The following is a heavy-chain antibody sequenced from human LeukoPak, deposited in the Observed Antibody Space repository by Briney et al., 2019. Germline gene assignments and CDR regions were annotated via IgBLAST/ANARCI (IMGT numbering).Heavy chain of an antibody. CDR2: INHSGST. Sequence: SETLSLTCAVYGGSFSGYYWSWIRQPPGKELEWIGEINHSGSTNYNPSLKSRVTISVDTSKNQFSLKLSSVTAADTAVYYCATRVPAAPFDYWGQGTLVTVSS. CDR3: ATRVPAAPFDY. V-gene: IGHV4-34*01. CDR1: GGSFSGYY. J-gene: IGHJ4*02. D-gene: IGHD2-2*01.